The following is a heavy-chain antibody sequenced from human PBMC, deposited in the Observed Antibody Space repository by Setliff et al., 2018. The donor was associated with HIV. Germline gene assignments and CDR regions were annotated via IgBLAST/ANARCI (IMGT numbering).Heavy chain of an antibody. Sequence: SETLSLTCTVSGGSISSAGYYWSWIRQHPGKGLEWIGYIYNTGSAYFNPSLKSRLTISVDTSRNQFSLKLSSVTAADTAVYYCSRGYTRGYFSHFDYWGQGTLVTVSS. CDR2: IYNTGSA. CDR1: GGSISSAGYY. V-gene: IGHV4-31*03. J-gene: IGHJ4*02. D-gene: IGHD3-22*01. CDR3: SRGYTRGYFSHFDY.